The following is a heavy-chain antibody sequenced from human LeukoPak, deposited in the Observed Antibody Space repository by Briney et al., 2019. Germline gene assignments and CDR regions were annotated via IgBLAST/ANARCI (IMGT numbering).Heavy chain of an antibody. CDR1: GGSISSSSYY. Sequence: SETLSLTCTVSGGSISSSSYYWGWVRQSPGKGLEWIGEISHSGNTNYNPSLKSRVTISVDVTKKQFSLRLTSVTAADTAVYYCAREDSPTAHTPIWEVWYFDLWGVGTLVTVSS. CDR2: ISHSGNT. D-gene: IGHD7-27*01. V-gene: IGHV4-39*07. J-gene: IGHJ2*01. CDR3: AREDSPTAHTPIWEVWYFDL.